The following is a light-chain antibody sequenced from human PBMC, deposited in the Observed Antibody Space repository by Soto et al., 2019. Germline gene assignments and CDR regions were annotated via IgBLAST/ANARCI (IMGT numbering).Light chain of an antibody. Sequence: DIQMTQSPSTLSASVGDRVTITCRASQSISSWLAWYQQKPGKAPKLLIYTASSLESGVPSRFSGSRSGTEFTLTISSLQPDDFATYDCQQYNSYSRTFGKGTKVEIK. CDR2: TAS. CDR1: QSISSW. J-gene: IGKJ1*01. CDR3: QQYNSYSRT. V-gene: IGKV1-5*03.